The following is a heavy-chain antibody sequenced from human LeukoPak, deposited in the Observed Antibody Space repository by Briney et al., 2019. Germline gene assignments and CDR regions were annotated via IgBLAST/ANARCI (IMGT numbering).Heavy chain of an antibody. Sequence: PGGSLRLSCAASGFTFSSYAMSWVRQAPGKGLEWVSAISGSGGSTYYADSVKGRFTMSGDNSKNTLYLQMNSLRAEDTAVYYCARGPHCSSTSCYSLYYYGMDVWGQGTTVTVSS. V-gene: IGHV3-23*01. CDR2: ISGSGGST. CDR1: GFTFSSYA. CDR3: ARGPHCSSTSCYSLYYYGMDV. J-gene: IGHJ6*02. D-gene: IGHD2-2*02.